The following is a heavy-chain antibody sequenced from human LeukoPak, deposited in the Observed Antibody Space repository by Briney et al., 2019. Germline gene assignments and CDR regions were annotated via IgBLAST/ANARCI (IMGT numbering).Heavy chain of an antibody. CDR1: GGSFSGYY. J-gene: IGHJ6*02. CDR2: INHSGST. Sequence: SETLSLTCAVYGGSFSGYYWSWIRQPPGKGLEWIGEINHSGSTNYNPSLKSRVTISVDTSKNQFSLKLSSVTAADTAVYYCAPGRGYDPLGMDVWGQGTTVTVSS. D-gene: IGHD5-12*01. V-gene: IGHV4-34*01. CDR3: APGRGYDPLGMDV.